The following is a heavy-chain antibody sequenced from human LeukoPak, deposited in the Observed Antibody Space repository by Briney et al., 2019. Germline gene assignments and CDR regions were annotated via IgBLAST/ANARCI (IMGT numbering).Heavy chain of an antibody. CDR3: AREFLVPLIAAAGKGFDY. J-gene: IGHJ4*02. V-gene: IGHV6-1*01. D-gene: IGHD6-13*01. Sequence: SQTLSLTCAISGDSVSSNSAAWNWIRQSPSRGLEWLGRTYYRSKWYNDYAVSVKSRITINPDTSKNQFSLQLNSVTPEDTAVYYCAREFLVPLIAAAGKGFDYWGQGTLVTVSS. CDR1: GDSVSSNSAA. CDR2: TYYRSKWYN.